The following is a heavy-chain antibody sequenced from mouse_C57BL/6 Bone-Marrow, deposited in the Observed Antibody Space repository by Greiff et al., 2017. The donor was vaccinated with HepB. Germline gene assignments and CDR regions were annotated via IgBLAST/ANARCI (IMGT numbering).Heavy chain of an antibody. J-gene: IGHJ3*01. V-gene: IGHV14-1*01. CDR1: GFNIKDYY. D-gene: IGHD6-2*01. CDR3: TVSALRRFAY. Sequence: EVQLQQSGAELVRPGASVKLSCTASGFNIKDYYMHWVKQRPEQGLEWIGRIDPEDGDTEYAPKFQGKATMTADTSANTAYLQLSSLTSEDTAVYYCTVSALRRFAYWGQGTLVTVSA. CDR2: IDPEDGDT.